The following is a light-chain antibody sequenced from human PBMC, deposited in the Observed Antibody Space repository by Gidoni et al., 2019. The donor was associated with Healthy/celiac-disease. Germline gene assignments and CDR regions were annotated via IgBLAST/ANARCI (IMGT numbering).Light chain of an antibody. J-gene: IGKJ3*01. CDR3: HQYGSSPFT. CDR1: QSVTSSQ. V-gene: IGKV3-20*01. Sequence: EIVLTQSPGTLSLSPGERATLSCRASQSVTSSQLAWYQQKPGQSPRFLIYGASARAPDTPDRVSGSGCGRDFTLTISRLEPEDFGVYYWHQYGSSPFTFGPGTKLDIK. CDR2: GAS.